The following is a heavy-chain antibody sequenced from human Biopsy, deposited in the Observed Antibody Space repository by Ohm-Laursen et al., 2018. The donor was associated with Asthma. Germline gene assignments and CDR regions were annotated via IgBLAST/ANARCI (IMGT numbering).Heavy chain of an antibody. J-gene: IGHJ6*02. Sequence: SESVFRPTSGYTFNSAGITCVRQAPGQGLEWMGWIGVYNGNTKVAQKLQDRVTMITDTSTSTAYMELRSLRSDDTAVYFCARAVDYSHYYGIDVWGQGTTVTVS. CDR3: ARAVDYSHYYGIDV. CDR2: IGVYNGNT. V-gene: IGHV1-18*01. D-gene: IGHD3-10*01. CDR1: GYTFNSAG.